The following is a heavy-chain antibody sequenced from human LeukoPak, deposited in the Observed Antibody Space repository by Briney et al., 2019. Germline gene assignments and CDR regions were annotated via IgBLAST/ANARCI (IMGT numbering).Heavy chain of an antibody. CDR3: ARGGYDILTGYSAFDY. J-gene: IGHJ4*02. CDR2: IIPIFGTA. Sequence: SVKVSCKASGGTFSSYAISWVRQAPGQGLEWMGGIIPIFGTANYAQKFQGRVTITTDESTSTAYMELSSLRSEDTAVYYCARGGYDILTGYSAFDYWGQGTLVTVSS. CDR1: GGTFSSYA. V-gene: IGHV1-69*05. D-gene: IGHD3-9*01.